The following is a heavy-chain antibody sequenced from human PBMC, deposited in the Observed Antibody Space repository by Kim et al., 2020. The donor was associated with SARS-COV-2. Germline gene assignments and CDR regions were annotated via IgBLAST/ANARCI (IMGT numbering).Heavy chain of an antibody. CDR3: PKDGVAGAYFDY. Sequence: YYAHPVEVRFTTSRDNSKNTLYLHRNSLRAEDTAVYYCPKDGVAGAYFDYWGQGTLVTVSS. J-gene: IGHJ4*02. V-gene: IGHV3-23*01. D-gene: IGHD6-19*01.